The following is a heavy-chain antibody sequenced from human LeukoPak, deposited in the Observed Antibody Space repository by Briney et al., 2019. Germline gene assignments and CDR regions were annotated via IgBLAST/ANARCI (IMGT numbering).Heavy chain of an antibody. CDR2: INHNGNVN. J-gene: IGHJ4*02. V-gene: IGHV3-7*01. CDR3: ARDTSFGVWSGSDPIDY. D-gene: IGHD3-3*01. CDR1: GFTFSSYW. Sequence: GGSLRLSCAASGFTFSSYWMNWARQAPGKGLEWVASINHNGNVNYYVDSVKGRFTISRDNAKNSLYLQINSLRAEDTAVYYCARDTSFGVWSGSDPIDYWGQGTLVTVSS.